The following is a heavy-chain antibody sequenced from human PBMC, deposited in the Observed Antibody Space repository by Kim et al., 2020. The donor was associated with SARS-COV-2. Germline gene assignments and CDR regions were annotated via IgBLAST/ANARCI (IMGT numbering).Heavy chain of an antibody. D-gene: IGHD6-19*01. V-gene: IGHV1-69*13. CDR3: ARDQGAVAGRVYYYYGMDV. CDR2: IIPIFGTA. J-gene: IGHJ6*02. CDR1: GGTFSSYA. Sequence: SVKVSCKASGGTFSSYAISWVRQAPGQGLEWMGGIIPIFGTANYAQKFQGRVTITADESTSTAYMELSSLRSEDTAVYYCARDQGAVAGRVYYYYGMDVWGQGTTVTVSS.